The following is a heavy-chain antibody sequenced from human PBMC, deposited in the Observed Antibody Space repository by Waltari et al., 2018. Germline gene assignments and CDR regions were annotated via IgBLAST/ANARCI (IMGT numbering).Heavy chain of an antibody. CDR2: IKEDGSEK. CDR3: ARVGGANTAD. J-gene: IGHJ4*02. CDR1: GFTFSSYW. Sequence: EVQVVESGGGLVQPGESLRLSCIVSGFTFSSYWMGWVRQAPGKGMEGVATIKEDGSEKYDVDSVKGRFTISRDNAKNSLYLQMNFLRAEDTGIYYCARVGGANTADWGQGTLVTVSS. D-gene: IGHD3-10*01. V-gene: IGHV3-7*03.